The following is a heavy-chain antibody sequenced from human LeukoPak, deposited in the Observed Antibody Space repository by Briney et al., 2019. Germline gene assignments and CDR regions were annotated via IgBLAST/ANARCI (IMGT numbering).Heavy chain of an antibody. CDR3: ARGSGYYGEDFEY. J-gene: IGHJ4*02. CDR2: ISSSGST. D-gene: IGHD3-22*01. V-gene: IGHV4-61*02. CDR1: GDSISSGDYY. Sequence: SETLSLTCTVSGDSISSGDYYWSWIRQPAGKGLEWIGRISSSGSTNYNPSLKSRVTISVDTSKNQFSLKLSSVTAADTAVYYCARGSGYYGEDFEYWGQGTLVTVSS.